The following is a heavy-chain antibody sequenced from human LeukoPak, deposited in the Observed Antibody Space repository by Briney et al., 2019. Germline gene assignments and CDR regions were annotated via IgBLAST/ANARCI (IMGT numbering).Heavy chain of an antibody. J-gene: IGHJ6*02. Sequence: GGSLRLSCTASGFTFGDYAMSWVRQAPGKGLEWVGFIRSKGYGGTAEYAASVKGRFTISSDDSKSIAYLQMNSLKTEDTAVYYCTRGNWDYYGMDVWGQGTMVTVSS. CDR1: GFTFGDYA. CDR2: IRSKGYGGTA. D-gene: IGHD1-1*01. V-gene: IGHV3-49*04. CDR3: TRGNWDYYGMDV.